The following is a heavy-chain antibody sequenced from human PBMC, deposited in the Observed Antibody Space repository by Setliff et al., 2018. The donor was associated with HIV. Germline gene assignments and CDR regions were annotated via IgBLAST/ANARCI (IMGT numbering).Heavy chain of an antibody. V-gene: IGHV4-61*09. Sequence: SETLSLTCNVSGVSISSSLYYWSWIRQPAGMGLQWVGHIYTTGTTDYSPSVKSRVTISMVASRNQFSLKVTSVTAADTAVYYCAKGAGFYGDYTFDHWGQGRQVTVSS. J-gene: IGHJ4*02. CDR3: AKGAGFYGDYTFDH. CDR1: GVSISSSLYY. CDR2: IYTTGTT. D-gene: IGHD4-17*01.